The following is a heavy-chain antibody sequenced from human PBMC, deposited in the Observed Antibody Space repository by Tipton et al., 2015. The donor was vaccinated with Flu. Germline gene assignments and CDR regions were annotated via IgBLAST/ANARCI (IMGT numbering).Heavy chain of an antibody. CDR1: GFTFSNYG. V-gene: IGHV3-33*03. CDR2: IWYDGTKT. J-gene: IGHJ5*02. CDR3: VGSITTFGAP. D-gene: IGHD3-3*01. Sequence: SLRLSCKASGFTFSNYGMHWVRRAAGKGLEWVAFIWYDGTKTYYGDSLKGRCTISRDNAKNSLYLQMNSLRAEDTAVYYCVGSITTFGAPWGQGTLVTVSS.